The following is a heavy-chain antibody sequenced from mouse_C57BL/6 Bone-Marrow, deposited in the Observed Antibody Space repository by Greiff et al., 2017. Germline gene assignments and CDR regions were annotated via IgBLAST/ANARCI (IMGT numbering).Heavy chain of an antibody. Sequence: QVQLKESGAELARPGASVKLSCKASGYTFTSYGISWVKQRTGQGLEWIGEIYPRSGNTYYNEKFKGKATLTADKSSSTAYMELRSLTSEDSAVSFCARSGGWLLRDFDYWGQGTTLTVSS. D-gene: IGHD2-3*01. V-gene: IGHV1-81*01. CDR2: IYPRSGNT. CDR3: ARSGGWLLRDFDY. CDR1: GYTFTSYG. J-gene: IGHJ2*01.